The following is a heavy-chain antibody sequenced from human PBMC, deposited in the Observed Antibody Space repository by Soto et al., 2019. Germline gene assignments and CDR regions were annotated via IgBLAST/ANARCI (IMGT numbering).Heavy chain of an antibody. V-gene: IGHV3-33*01. D-gene: IGHD3-10*01. CDR1: GFTFSSYG. CDR3: ARGSEPDGSGSYYFDY. CDR2: IWYDGSNK. J-gene: IGHJ4*02. Sequence: GGSLRLSCAASGFTFSSYGMYWVRQAPGKGLEWVAVIWYDGSNKYYADSVKGRFTISRDNSKNTLYLQMNSLRAEDTAVYYCARGSEPDGSGSYYFDYWGQGTLVTVSS.